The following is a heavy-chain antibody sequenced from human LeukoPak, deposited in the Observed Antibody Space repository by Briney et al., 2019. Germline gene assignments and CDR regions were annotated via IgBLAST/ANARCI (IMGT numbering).Heavy chain of an antibody. Sequence: ASVKVSCKASGYTFTSYDINWVRQATGQGLEWMGWMNPNSGKKGYAQKFQGRVTFTRNTSISTAYMELSSLRSEDTAVYYCARGQWLVPRGFDYWGQGTLVTVSS. CDR3: ARGQWLVPRGFDY. CDR2: MNPNSGKK. D-gene: IGHD6-19*01. V-gene: IGHV1-8*03. CDR1: GYTFTSYD. J-gene: IGHJ4*02.